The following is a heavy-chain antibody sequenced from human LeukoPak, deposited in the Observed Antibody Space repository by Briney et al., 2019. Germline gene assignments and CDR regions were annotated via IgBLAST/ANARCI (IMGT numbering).Heavy chain of an antibody. CDR3: ARGEGILLWFGEGPCGMDV. CDR2: ISYDGSNK. Sequence: PGGSLRLSCAASGFTFSSYAMHWVRQAPGKGLEWVAVISYDGSNKYYADSVKGRFTISRDNSKNTLYLQMNSLRAEDTAVYYCARGEGILLWFGEGPCGMDVWGQGTRSPSP. CDR1: GFTFSSYA. J-gene: IGHJ6*02. V-gene: IGHV3-30-3*01. D-gene: IGHD3-10*01.